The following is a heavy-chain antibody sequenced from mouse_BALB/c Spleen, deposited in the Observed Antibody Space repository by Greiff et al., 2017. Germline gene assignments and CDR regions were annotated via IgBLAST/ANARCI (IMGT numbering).Heavy chain of an antibody. CDR1: GYSITSDYA. D-gene: IGHD1-1*01. J-gene: IGHJ2*01. Sequence: ESGPGLVKPSQSLSLTCTVTGYSITSDYAWNWIRQFPGNKLEWMGYISYSGSTSYNPSLKSRISITRDTSKNQFFLQLNSVTTEDTATYYCARGTTGFDYWGQGTTLTVSS. V-gene: IGHV3-2*02. CDR2: ISYSGST. CDR3: ARGTTGFDY.